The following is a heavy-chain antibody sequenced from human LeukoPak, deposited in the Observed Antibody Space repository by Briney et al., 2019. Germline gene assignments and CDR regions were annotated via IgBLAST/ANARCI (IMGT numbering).Heavy chain of an antibody. Sequence: SETLSLTCTVSGGSISSYYWSWIRQPPGKGLEWVGYIYYSGSTNYNPSLKSRVTISVDTSKNQFSLKLSSVTAADTAVYHCARGVVPAAMPAWYYYMDVWGKGTTVTVSS. CDR1: GGSISSYY. CDR2: IYYSGST. D-gene: IGHD2-2*01. CDR3: ARGVVPAAMPAWYYYMDV. J-gene: IGHJ6*03. V-gene: IGHV4-59*01.